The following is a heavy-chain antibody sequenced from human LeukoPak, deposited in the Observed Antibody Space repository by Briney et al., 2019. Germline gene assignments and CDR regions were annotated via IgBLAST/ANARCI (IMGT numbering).Heavy chain of an antibody. CDR1: GGTFSSYA. V-gene: IGHV1-69*05. CDR3: ASGTGYSSSWNFDY. CDR2: IIPIFGTA. D-gene: IGHD6-13*01. J-gene: IGHJ4*02. Sequence: SVKVSCKASGGTFSSYAISWVRQAPGQGREWTGGIIPIFGTANYAQKFQGRVTITTDESTSTAYMELSSLRSEDTAVYYCASGTGYSSSWNFDYWGQGTLVTVSS.